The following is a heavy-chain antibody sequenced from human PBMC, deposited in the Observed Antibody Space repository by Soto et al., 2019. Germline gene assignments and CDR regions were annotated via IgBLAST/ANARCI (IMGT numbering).Heavy chain of an antibody. CDR1: GGSFSGYY. D-gene: IGHD6-6*01. CDR2: INRSGST. CDR3: ARGRARGRYYFDY. V-gene: IGHV4-34*01. Sequence: SETLSLTCAVYGGSFSGYYWSWIRQPPGKGLEWIGEINRSGSTNYNPSLKSRVTISVDTSKNQFSLKLSSVTAADTAVYYCARGRARGRYYFDYWGQGTLVTISS. J-gene: IGHJ4*02.